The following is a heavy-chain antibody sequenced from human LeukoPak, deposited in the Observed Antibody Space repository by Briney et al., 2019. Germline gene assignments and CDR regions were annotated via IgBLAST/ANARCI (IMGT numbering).Heavy chain of an antibody. CDR2: IWYDGSNK. Sequence: GGSPRLSCAASGFTFSGYGMHWVRQAPGKGLEWVAVIWYDGSNKYYADSVKGRFTISRDNSKNTLYLQMNSLRAEDTAVYYCARGGDGDAFDIWGQGTTVTVSS. CDR1: GFTFSGYG. CDR3: ARGGDGDAFDI. D-gene: IGHD3-16*01. J-gene: IGHJ3*02. V-gene: IGHV3-33*01.